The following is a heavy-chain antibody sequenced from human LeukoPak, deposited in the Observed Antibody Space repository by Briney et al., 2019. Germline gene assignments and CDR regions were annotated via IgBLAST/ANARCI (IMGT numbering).Heavy chain of an antibody. Sequence: GGSLRLSCAASGLTFSSFAMHWVRQAPGKGLEWVALISSDGANTYYADSVKGRFTISRDNSKDTLYLQMNSLRAEDTAVYYCARGRVRGASYYYGMDVWGQGTMVTVSS. CDR3: ARGRVRGASYYYGMDV. V-gene: IGHV3-30-3*01. CDR2: ISSDGANT. J-gene: IGHJ6*02. D-gene: IGHD3-10*01. CDR1: GLTFSSFA.